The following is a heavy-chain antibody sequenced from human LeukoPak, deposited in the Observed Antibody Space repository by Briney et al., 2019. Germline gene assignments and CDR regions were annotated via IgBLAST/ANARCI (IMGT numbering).Heavy chain of an antibody. V-gene: IGHV3-21*01. Sequence: GGSLRLSCAASGFTFSSYSMNWVRQAPGKGLEWVSSISSSSSYIYYADSVKGRFTISRDNAKNSLYLQMNSLRAEDTAVYYCARGPIAARLVWDYYYGMDVWGQGTAVTVSS. CDR2: ISSSSSYI. CDR1: GFTFSSYS. D-gene: IGHD6-6*01. CDR3: ARGPIAARLVWDYYYGMDV. J-gene: IGHJ6*02.